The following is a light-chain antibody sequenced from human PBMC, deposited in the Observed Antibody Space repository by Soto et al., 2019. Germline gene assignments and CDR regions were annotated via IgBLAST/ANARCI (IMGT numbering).Light chain of an antibody. CDR1: QSVSSY. V-gene: IGKV3-11*01. J-gene: IGKJ3*01. CDR3: QQRSNWPRFT. CDR2: DAS. Sequence: EIVLTQSPATLSLSPGERATLSCRASQSVSSYLAWYQQKPGQAPRLLIYDASNRATGIPARFSGIGSGTDFTLTISSLEPEDFAVYYCQQRSNWPRFTFGPGTKVDIK.